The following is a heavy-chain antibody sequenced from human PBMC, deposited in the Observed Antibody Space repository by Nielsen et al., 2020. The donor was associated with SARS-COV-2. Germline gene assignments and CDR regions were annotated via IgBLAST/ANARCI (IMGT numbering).Heavy chain of an antibody. CDR2: ISSSSSTI. V-gene: IGHV3-48*01. CDR3: AKQGGVFHFRSSFYPDF. J-gene: IGHJ4*02. CDR1: GFTFSSYW. D-gene: IGHD3-3*02. Sequence: GGSLRLSCAASGFTFSSYWMSWVRQAPGKGLEWVSYISSSSSTIYYADSVKGRFTISRDNAKNSLYLQMNSLRTEDTAVYFCAKQGGVFHFRSSFYPDFWGQGTLVTVSS.